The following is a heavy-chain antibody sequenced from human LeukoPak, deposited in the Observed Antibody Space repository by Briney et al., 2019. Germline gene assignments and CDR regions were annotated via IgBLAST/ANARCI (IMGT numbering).Heavy chain of an antibody. CDR2: ISPADDRT. D-gene: IGHD6-13*01. CDR3: ARRLVTAGVTDFFDY. Sequence: GGSLRLSCAASGFTFSDYSMSWVRQAPGAGLEWVSAISPADDRTTDADSVKGRFTISRDNSKSTLYLQMHGLTAEDTALYYCARRLVTAGVTDFFDYWGHGTLVSVSS. CDR1: GFTFSDYS. J-gene: IGHJ4*01. V-gene: IGHV3-23*01.